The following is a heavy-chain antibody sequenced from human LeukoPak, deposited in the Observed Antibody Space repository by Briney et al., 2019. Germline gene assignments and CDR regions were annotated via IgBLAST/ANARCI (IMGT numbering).Heavy chain of an antibody. D-gene: IGHD4-17*01. CDR3: AREEAGYGDYVNFDY. Sequence: ASVKVSCKASGYTFTGYYMHWVRQAPGQGLEWMGWINPNSGGTNYAQKFQGRVTMTRDTSIGTAYMELSRLRSDDTAVYYCAREEAGYGDYVNFDYWGQGTLVTVSS. CDR1: GYTFTGYY. V-gene: IGHV1-2*02. J-gene: IGHJ4*02. CDR2: INPNSGGT.